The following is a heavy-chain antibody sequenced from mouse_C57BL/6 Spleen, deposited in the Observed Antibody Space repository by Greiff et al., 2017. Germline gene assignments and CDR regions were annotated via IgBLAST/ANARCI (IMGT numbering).Heavy chain of an antibody. CDR2: IYPGGGYT. V-gene: IGHV1-63*01. Sequence: QVQLKASGAELVRPGTSVKMSCKASGYTFTNYWIGWAKQRPGHGLEWIGDIYPGGGYTNYNEKFKGKATLTADKSSSTAYMQFSSLTSEDSAIYYCARRNYEFDYWGQGTTLTVSS. CDR1: GYTFTNYW. D-gene: IGHD2-4*01. J-gene: IGHJ2*01. CDR3: ARRNYEFDY.